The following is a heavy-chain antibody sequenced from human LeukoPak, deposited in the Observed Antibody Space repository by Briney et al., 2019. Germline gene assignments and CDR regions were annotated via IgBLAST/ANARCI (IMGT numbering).Heavy chain of an antibody. CDR3: AREGWQWLVHAFDI. D-gene: IGHD6-19*01. Sequence: PSETLSLTCSVSGDSISGLCWSWIRQPAGKGLEWIGRIYTISSTYYNPSLKSRVTISVDTSKNQFFLKLSSVTAADTAVYYCAREGWQWLVHAFDIWGQGTMVTVSS. J-gene: IGHJ3*02. CDR2: IYTISST. CDR1: GDSISGLC. V-gene: IGHV4-4*07.